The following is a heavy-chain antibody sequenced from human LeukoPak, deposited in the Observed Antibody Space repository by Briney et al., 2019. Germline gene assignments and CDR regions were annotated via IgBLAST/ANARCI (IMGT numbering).Heavy chain of an antibody. CDR3: ASHRRGWLLHFDY. D-gene: IGHD5-24*01. V-gene: IGHV1-18*01. CDR2: ISAYNGNT. CDR1: GYTFTSYG. J-gene: IGHJ4*02. Sequence: VASVKVSCKASGYTFTSYGISWVRQAPGQGLEWMGWISAYNGNTNYAQKLQGRVTMTTDTSTSTAYMALRSLRSDDTAVYYCASHRRGWLLHFDYWGQGTLVTVSS.